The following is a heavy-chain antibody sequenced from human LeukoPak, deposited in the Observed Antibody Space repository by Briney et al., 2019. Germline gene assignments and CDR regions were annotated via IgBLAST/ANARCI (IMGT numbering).Heavy chain of an antibody. D-gene: IGHD3-3*01. V-gene: IGHV1-18*01. Sequence: ASVKVSCKASGYTFTSYGISWVRQAPGQGLEWMGWISAYNGNTNYAQKLQGRVTMTTDTSTSTAYMELRSLRSDDTAVYYCASGTYYDFWSGYYILWGQGTLVTVSS. CDR3: ASGTYYDFWSGYYIL. J-gene: IGHJ4*02. CDR1: GYTFTSYG. CDR2: ISAYNGNT.